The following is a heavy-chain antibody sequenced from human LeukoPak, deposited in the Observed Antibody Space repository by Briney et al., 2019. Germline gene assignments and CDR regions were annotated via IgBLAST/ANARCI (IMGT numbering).Heavy chain of an antibody. V-gene: IGHV3-23*01. D-gene: IGHD2-2*02. CDR3: AKPYCSRTTCYTRDYDGMDV. CDR2: ISGSGGNT. CDR1: GFTFSSYA. J-gene: IGHJ6*02. Sequence: GGSLRLSCAASGFTFSSYAMSWVRQAPGKGLEWVSAISGSGGNTYYADSVKGRFTISRDNSKNTLYLQMNSLRAEDTAVYYCAKPYCSRTTCYTRDYDGMDVWGQGTTVTVSS.